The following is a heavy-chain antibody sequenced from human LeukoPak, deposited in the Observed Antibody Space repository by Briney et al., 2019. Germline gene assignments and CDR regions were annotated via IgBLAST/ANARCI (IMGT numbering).Heavy chain of an antibody. D-gene: IGHD5-12*01. CDR3: ARQRLATLSVDAFDI. CDR1: GHNFTDYW. Sequence: GESLKISCKGSGHNFTDYWIGWVRQMPGKGLERMGVIHPVDSDTRYSPSFQGQVTISADKSITTAYLQWSSLKASDTAMYYCARQRLATLSVDAFDIWGHGTMVTVSS. V-gene: IGHV5-51*01. J-gene: IGHJ3*02. CDR2: IHPVDSDT.